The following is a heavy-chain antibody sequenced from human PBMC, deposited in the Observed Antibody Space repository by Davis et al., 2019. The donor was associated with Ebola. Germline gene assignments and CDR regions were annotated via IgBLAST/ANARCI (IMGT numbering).Heavy chain of an antibody. V-gene: IGHV4-34*01. Sequence: SETLSLTCTVSGGSINGYYWSWIRQPPGKGLEWIGEINHSGSTNYNPSLKSRVTISVDTSKNQFSLKLSSVTAADTAVYYCARGGWYRGLGDAFDIWGQGTMVTVSS. CDR1: GGSINGYY. D-gene: IGHD6-19*01. J-gene: IGHJ3*02. CDR2: INHSGST. CDR3: ARGGWYRGLGDAFDI.